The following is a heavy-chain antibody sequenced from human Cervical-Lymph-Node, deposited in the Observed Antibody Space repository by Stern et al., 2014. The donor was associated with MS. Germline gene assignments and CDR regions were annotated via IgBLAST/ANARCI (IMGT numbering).Heavy chain of an antibody. J-gene: IGHJ4*02. CDR1: GFTFSSYG. V-gene: IGHV3-30*18. Sequence: QLVQSGGGVVQPGRSLRLSCAASGFTFSSYGMHWVRQAPGKGLEWVAIISYDGSNKNYADSVKGRFTISRDNSKNTLSLQMNSLRAEDTAVYYCVKDSGMGHEINLFDYWGQGTLVTVSS. D-gene: IGHD3-10*01. CDR3: VKDSGMGHEINLFDY. CDR2: ISYDGSNK.